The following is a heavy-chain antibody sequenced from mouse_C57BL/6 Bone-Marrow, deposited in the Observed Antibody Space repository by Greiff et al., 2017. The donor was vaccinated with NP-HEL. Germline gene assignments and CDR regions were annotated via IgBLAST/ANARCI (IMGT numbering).Heavy chain of an antibody. J-gene: IGHJ4*01. CDR2: IWRGGST. D-gene: IGHD2-2*01. CDR1: GFSLTSYG. Sequence: VQRVESGPGLVQPSQSLSITCTVSGFSLTSYGVHWVRQSPGKGLEWLGVIWRGGSTDYNAAFMSRLSITKDNSKSQVFFKMNSLQADDTAIYYCASIYYGYDGYYAMDYWGQGTSVTVSS. CDR3: ASIYYGYDGYYAMDY. V-gene: IGHV2-5*01.